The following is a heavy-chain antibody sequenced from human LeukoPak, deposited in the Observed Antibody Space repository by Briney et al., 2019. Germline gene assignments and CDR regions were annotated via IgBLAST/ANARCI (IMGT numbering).Heavy chain of an antibody. J-gene: IGHJ6*02. CDR3: ARGGGLRYFDWLGGGMDV. Sequence: SETLSLTCAVYGGSFSGYYWSWIRQPPGKGLEWIGEINHSGSTNYNPSLKSRGTISVDTSKNQFSLKLSSVTAADTAVYDCARGGGLRYFDWLGGGMDVWGQGTTVTVSS. D-gene: IGHD3-9*01. CDR1: GGSFSGYY. CDR2: INHSGST. V-gene: IGHV4-34*01.